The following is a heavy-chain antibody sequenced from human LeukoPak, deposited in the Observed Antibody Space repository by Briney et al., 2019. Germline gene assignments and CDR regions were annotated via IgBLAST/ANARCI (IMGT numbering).Heavy chain of an antibody. CDR2: MSSGSTYI. Sequence: PGGSLRLSWAASGFTFSAYNMNWVRQAPGKGLEWVASMSSGSTYIYYADSVKGRFTISRDKAKNSLYLQMNSLRAEDTAVYYCTREGADVFDIWGHGTMVTVSS. D-gene: IGHD3-16*01. CDR3: TREGADVFDI. J-gene: IGHJ3*02. V-gene: IGHV3-21*01. CDR1: GFTFSAYN.